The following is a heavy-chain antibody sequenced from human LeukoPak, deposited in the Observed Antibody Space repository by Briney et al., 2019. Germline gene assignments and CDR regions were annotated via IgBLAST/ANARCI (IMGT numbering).Heavy chain of an antibody. CDR2: IYYSGST. V-gene: IGHV4-39*01. CDR3: ARRVIMSFSWFDP. J-gene: IGHJ5*02. D-gene: IGHD3-10*01. Sequence: PSETLSLTCTVSGGSISSSTYYWGWIRQPPGKGLEWIGSIYYSGSTYYNPSLKSRVTISVDTSKNQFSLMLSSVTAADTAVYYCARRVIMSFSWFDPWGQGTLVTVSS. CDR1: GGSISSSTYY.